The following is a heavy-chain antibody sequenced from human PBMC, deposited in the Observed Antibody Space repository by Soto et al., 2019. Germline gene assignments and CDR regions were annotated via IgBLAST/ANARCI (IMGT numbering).Heavy chain of an antibody. CDR3: AKDRYPSFMITFGGVISPFDY. D-gene: IGHD3-16*02. V-gene: IGHV3-23*01. J-gene: IGHJ4*02. CDR1: GFTFSSYA. Sequence: EVQLLESGGGLVQPGGSQRLSCAASGFTFSSYAMSWVRQAPGKGLEWVSAISGSGGSTYYADSVKGRFTISRDNSKNTLYLQMNSLRAEDTAVYYCAKDRYPSFMITFGGVISPFDYWGQGTLVTVSS. CDR2: ISGSGGST.